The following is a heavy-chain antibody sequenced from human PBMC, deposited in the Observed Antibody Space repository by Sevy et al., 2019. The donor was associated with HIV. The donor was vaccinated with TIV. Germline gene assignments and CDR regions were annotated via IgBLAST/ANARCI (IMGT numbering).Heavy chain of an antibody. V-gene: IGHV3-49*03. CDR1: GFTFGDYA. CDR3: TSGEGHCGGDCYSSHPWWFDP. D-gene: IGHD2-21*02. CDR2: IRTKHYGGTT. Sequence: GGSLRLSCTASGFTFGDYAISWFRQAPGKGLEWVGFIRTKHYGGTTEDAASVKGRFTISSDDSNNLAYLQMNSLKTEDTAVYYCTSGEGHCGGDCYSSHPWWFDPWGQGTLVTVSS. J-gene: IGHJ5*02.